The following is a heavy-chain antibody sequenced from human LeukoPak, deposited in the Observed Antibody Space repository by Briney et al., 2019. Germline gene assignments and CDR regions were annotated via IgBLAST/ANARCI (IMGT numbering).Heavy chain of an antibody. J-gene: IGHJ6*02. CDR1: GYTFTSYG. V-gene: IGHV1-18*01. CDR3: ARDRYPFIVVVPAEYYGMDV. Sequence: ASVKVSCKVSGYTFTSYGISWVRQAPGQVLEWMGWISAYNGNTNYAQKLQGRATMTTDTSTSTAYMELRSLRSDDTAVYYCARDRYPFIVVVPAEYYGMDVWGQGTTVTVSS. D-gene: IGHD2-2*01. CDR2: ISAYNGNT.